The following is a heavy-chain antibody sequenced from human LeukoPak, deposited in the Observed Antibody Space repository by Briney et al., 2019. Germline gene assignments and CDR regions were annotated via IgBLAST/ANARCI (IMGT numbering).Heavy chain of an antibody. CDR3: AKAYCGGDCYRPNDAFDI. CDR1: GFTFSSYA. CDR2: ISGSGGST. D-gene: IGHD2-21*02. Sequence: GGSLRLSCAASGFTFSSYAMSWVRQAPGKWLELVSAISGSGGSTYYADSVKGRFTISRDNSKNTLYLQMNSLRAEDTAVYYCAKAYCGGDCYRPNDAFDIWGQGTMVTVSS. J-gene: IGHJ3*02. V-gene: IGHV3-23*01.